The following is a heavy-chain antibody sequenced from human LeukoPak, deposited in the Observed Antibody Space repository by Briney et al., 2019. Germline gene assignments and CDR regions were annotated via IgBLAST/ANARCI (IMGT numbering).Heavy chain of an antibody. CDR1: GYFISSGYH. V-gene: IGHV4-38-2*02. Sequence: SETLSLTCTVSGYFISSGYHWGWIRQPPGKGLQWIGSIHHSGSTYYNPSLKSRVTISVDTSKNQFSLKLSSVTAADTAVYYCARGSPWGSRFDYWGQGTLVTVSS. CDR3: ARGSPWGSRFDY. D-gene: IGHD7-27*01. J-gene: IGHJ4*02. CDR2: IHHSGST.